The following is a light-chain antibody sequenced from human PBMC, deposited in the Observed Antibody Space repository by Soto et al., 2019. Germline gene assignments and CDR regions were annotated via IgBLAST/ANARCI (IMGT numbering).Light chain of an antibody. CDR2: DVS. V-gene: IGLV2-14*01. Sequence: QSALTQPASVSGSPGQSITISCTGTSRDVGGYNYVSWYQQHPGKAPKLMIYDVSNRPSGVSNRFSGSKSGNTASLTISGLQAEDEADYYCSSYTSSSIYVFGTGTQLTVL. CDR3: SSYTSSSIYV. CDR1: SRDVGGYNY. J-gene: IGLJ1*01.